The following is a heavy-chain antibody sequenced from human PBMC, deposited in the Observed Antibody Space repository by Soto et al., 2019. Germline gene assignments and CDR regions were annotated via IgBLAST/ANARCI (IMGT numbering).Heavy chain of an antibody. J-gene: IGHJ4*02. V-gene: IGHV1-24*01. CDR2: FDPEDGET. D-gene: IGHD4-17*01. CDR1: GYTLTELS. Sequence: ASVKVSCKVSGYTLTELSMHWVRQAPGKGLEWMGGFDPEDGETIYAQKFQGRVTMTEDTSTDTAYMELSSLRSEDTAVYYCATGGSGTVTTYYFDYWGQGTLVTVSS. CDR3: ATGGSGTVTTYYFDY.